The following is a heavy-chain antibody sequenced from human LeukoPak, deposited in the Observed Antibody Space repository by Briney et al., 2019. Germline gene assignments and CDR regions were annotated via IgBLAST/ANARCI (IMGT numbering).Heavy chain of an antibody. J-gene: IGHJ6*03. Sequence: SETLSLTCTVPGASITNSAYHWGWIRQPPGKGLEWIGSINYSGSTYYNPSLKSRVTISVDTSKNQFSLKLSSVTAADTAVYYCANSGTVYYHYYMDVWGKGTTVTVSS. V-gene: IGHV4-39*07. CDR3: ANSGTVYYHYYMDV. CDR2: INYSGST. CDR1: GASITNSAYH. D-gene: IGHD2-2*01.